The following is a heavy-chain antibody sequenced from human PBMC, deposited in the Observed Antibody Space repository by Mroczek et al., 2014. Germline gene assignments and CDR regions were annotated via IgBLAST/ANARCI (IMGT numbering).Heavy chain of an antibody. D-gene: IGHD6-13*01. CDR2: IYYSGST. CDR3: ARVRQQLVHYFDY. J-gene: IGHJ4*02. V-gene: IGHV4-59*01. CDR1: GGSISSYY. Sequence: VQLQESGPGLVKPSETLSLTCTVSGGSISSYYWSWIRQPPGKGLEWIGYIYYSGSTNYNPSLKSRVTISVDTSKNQFSLKLSSVTAADTAVYYCARVRQQLVHYFDYWGQGTLVTVSS.